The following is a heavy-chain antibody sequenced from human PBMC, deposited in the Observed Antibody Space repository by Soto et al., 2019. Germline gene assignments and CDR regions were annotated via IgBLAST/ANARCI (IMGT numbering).Heavy chain of an antibody. J-gene: IGHJ6*02. D-gene: IGHD2-2*01. CDR1: GGTFSSYA. CDR3: ARDSSLGNCSSTSCYYYYRMDV. V-gene: IGHV1-69*13. CDR2: IIPIFGTA. Sequence: SVKVSCKASGGTFSSYAISWVRQAPGQGLEWMGGIIPIFGTANYAQKFQGRVTITADESTSTAYMELSSLRSEDTAVYYCARDSSLGNCSSTSCYYYYRMDVWGQATTVTVSS.